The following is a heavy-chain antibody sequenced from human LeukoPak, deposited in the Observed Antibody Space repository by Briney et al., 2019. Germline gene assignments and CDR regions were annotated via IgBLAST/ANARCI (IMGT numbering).Heavy chain of an antibody. CDR1: GFTFSSYW. D-gene: IGHD5-18*01. CDR2: INSDGSST. J-gene: IGHJ5*02. CDR3: SRERVGHSYGANWFDP. V-gene: IGHV3-74*01. Sequence: RTGGSLRLSCAASGFTFSSYWMHWVRQAPGKGLVWVSRINSDGSSTSYADSVKGRFTISRDNAKNTLYLQMNSLRAEDTAVYFCSRERVGHSYGANWFDPWGQGSLVTVSS.